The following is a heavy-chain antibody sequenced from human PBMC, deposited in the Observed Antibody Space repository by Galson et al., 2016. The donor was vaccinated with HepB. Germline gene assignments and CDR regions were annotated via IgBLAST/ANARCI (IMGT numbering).Heavy chain of an antibody. V-gene: IGHV4-39*01. CDR2: IYYSGFT. CDR3: ARIAVVGLAFDY. J-gene: IGHJ4*02. D-gene: IGHD6-13*01. CDR1: GGSISSSNSY. Sequence: SETLSLTCTVSGGSISSSNSYWGWIRQPPGKGLEWIGTIYYSGFTYYSPSLKSRVTISADTSKNQFSLKLTSVTAADTAVYYCARIAVVGLAFDYWGQGTLVTVSS.